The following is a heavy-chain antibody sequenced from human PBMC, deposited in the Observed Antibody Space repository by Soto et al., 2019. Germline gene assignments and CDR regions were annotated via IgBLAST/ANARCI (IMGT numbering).Heavy chain of an antibody. Sequence: PGGSLRLSCAASGFTFSSYSMNWVRQAPGKGLEWVSYISSSSSTIYYADSVKGRFTISRDNAKNSLYLQMNSLRDEDTAVYYCQMVRGVIGFNFDYWGQGTLVTVSS. CDR3: QMVRGVIGFNFDY. D-gene: IGHD3-10*01. J-gene: IGHJ4*02. CDR2: ISSSSSTI. CDR1: GFTFSSYS. V-gene: IGHV3-48*02.